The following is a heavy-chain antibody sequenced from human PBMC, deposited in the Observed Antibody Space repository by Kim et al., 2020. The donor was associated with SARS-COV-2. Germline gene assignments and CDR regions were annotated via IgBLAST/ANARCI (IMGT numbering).Heavy chain of an antibody. Sequence: SETLSLTCTVSGGSISSNDYYWDWIRQPPGKGLEWIGSISYSGRTYYNPSLKSQVTISVDTSKNQISLKLSSVTAADTGVYYCARGIFGVVIIPYYYYYMDVWGKGTTVTVSS. CDR3: ARGIFGVVIIPYYYYYMDV. D-gene: IGHD3-3*01. CDR1: GGSISSNDYY. CDR2: ISYSGRT. V-gene: IGHV4-39*01. J-gene: IGHJ6*03.